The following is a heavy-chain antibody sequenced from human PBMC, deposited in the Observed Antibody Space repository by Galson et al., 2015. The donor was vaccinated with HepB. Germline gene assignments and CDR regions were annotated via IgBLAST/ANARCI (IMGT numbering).Heavy chain of an antibody. CDR3: VKMDYYNSSGYIPL. V-gene: IGHV1-46*01. CDR2: INLSGGST. CDR1: GYLTNYY. J-gene: IGHJ4*02. Sequence: SVKASCKASGYLTNYYMHWVRQAPGQGLECMGIINLSGGSTSYAQKFQGRVTMTRDTSTSTIYMELSNLRSEDTAVYYCVKMDYYNSSGYIPLWGQGTLVTVSS. D-gene: IGHD3-22*01.